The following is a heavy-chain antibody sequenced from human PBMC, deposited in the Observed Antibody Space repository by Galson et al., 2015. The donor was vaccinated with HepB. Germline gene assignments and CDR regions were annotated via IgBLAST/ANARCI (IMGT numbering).Heavy chain of an antibody. D-gene: IGHD3-3*01. CDR2: INPNSGGT. Sequence: SVKVSCKASGYTFTGYHMHWVRQAPGQGLEWMGWINPNSGGTKYAQKFQGWVTMTRDTSITTAYMELSRLRSDDTAVYYCARDLVYNDFWSGSNYYYGLDVWGQGTTVTVSS. CDR1: GYTFTGYH. V-gene: IGHV1-2*04. CDR3: ARDLVYNDFWSGSNYYYGLDV. J-gene: IGHJ6*02.